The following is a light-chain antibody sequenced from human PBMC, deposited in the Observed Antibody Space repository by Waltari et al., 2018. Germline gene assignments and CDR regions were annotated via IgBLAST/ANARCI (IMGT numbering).Light chain of an antibody. Sequence: DLVLTLCPDSLPVSLGERATINCKSSPSVVFSSNNKNYLAWDQQKPGQPPKLLITRASTRESGVPDRFSGSGSETDFTLTISSLQAEDVAVYYCQQCYTFPYTFGQGTKLEIK. J-gene: IGKJ2*01. CDR1: PSVVFSSNNKNY. CDR2: RAS. V-gene: IGKV4-1*01. CDR3: QQCYTFPYT.